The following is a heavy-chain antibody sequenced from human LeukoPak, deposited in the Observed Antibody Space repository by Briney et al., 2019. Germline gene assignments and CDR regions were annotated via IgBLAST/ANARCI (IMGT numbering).Heavy chain of an antibody. CDR3: ARIDPPFDY. CDR2: ISYDGSNK. J-gene: IGHJ4*02. Sequence: GGSLRLSCAASGFTFSNYAMHWVRQAPGKGLEWVAVISYDGSNKNYADFVKGRFTISRDDSKNTLYLQMNSLRAEDTAVYYCARIDPPFDYWGQGTLVTVSS. V-gene: IGHV3-30-3*01. CDR1: GFTFSNYA.